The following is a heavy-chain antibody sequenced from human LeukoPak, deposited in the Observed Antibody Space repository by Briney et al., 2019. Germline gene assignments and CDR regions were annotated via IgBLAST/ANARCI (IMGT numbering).Heavy chain of an antibody. J-gene: IGHJ4*02. Sequence: SDTLSVTCTVSGGSISVYYWSCLRQPPGKGLECIGYIYNSGTTNYTPSLKSRVTISIDTSKNQFSLKLNSVPAADTAVYYCARDRSLDYWGQGTLVTVSS. D-gene: IGHD1-26*01. V-gene: IGHV4-4*08. CDR1: GGSISVYY. CDR2: IYNSGTT. CDR3: ARDRSLDY.